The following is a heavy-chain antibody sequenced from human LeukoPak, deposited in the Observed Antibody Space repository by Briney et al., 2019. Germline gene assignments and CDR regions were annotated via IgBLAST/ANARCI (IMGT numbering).Heavy chain of an antibody. Sequence: PGGSLRLSCAASGFTFSNYSMSWVRQAPGKGLEWVSAISGDGGDTYYADSVKGRFTISRDNAKNSLYLQMNSLRAEDTAVYYCSRDILFYGDYAREYWGQGTLVTVSS. CDR1: GFTFSNYS. J-gene: IGHJ4*02. CDR2: ISGDGGDT. D-gene: IGHD4-17*01. CDR3: SRDILFYGDYAREY. V-gene: IGHV3-23*01.